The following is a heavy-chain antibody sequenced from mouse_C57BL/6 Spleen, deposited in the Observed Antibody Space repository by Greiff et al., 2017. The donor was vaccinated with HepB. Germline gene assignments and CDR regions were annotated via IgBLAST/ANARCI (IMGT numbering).Heavy chain of an antibody. J-gene: IGHJ2*01. CDR2: INPSSGYT. D-gene: IGHD1-1*01. CDR1: GYTFTSYW. Sequence: QVQLKESGAELAKPGASVKLSCKASGYTFTSYWMHWVKQRPGQGLEWIGYINPSSGYTKYNQKFKDKATLTADKSSSTAYMQLSSLTYEDSAVYYCAITTVVAPYYFDYWGQGTTLTVSS. CDR3: AITTVVAPYYFDY. V-gene: IGHV1-7*01.